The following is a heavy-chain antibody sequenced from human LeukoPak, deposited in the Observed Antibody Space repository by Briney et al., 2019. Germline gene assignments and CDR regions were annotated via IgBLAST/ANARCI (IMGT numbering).Heavy chain of an antibody. CDR2: ISSGGGST. Sequence: GGSLRLSCVVSGFTFSSYAMTWVRRAPGKGLESVSSISSGGGSTYYADSVKGRFTISRDNSKNTLYLQMNSLRAEDTAVFYCARDSPSATYLHYALDVWGQGTTVIVSS. D-gene: IGHD2-2*01. CDR1: GFTFSSYA. J-gene: IGHJ6*02. V-gene: IGHV3-23*01. CDR3: ARDSPSATYLHYALDV.